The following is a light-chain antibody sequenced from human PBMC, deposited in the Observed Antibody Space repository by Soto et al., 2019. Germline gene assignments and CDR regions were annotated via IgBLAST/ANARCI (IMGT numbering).Light chain of an antibody. CDR1: SSDVGGYNY. V-gene: IGLV2-14*01. CDR2: EVS. Sequence: QSALTQPASVSGSPGQSITISCTGTSSDVGGYNYVSWYQHHPGTAPNLMIYEVSNRPSGVSHRFSGSKSGNTASLTISGLQAEDEADYYCSSYTSSSTQVFGTGTKVTVL. J-gene: IGLJ1*01. CDR3: SSYTSSSTQV.